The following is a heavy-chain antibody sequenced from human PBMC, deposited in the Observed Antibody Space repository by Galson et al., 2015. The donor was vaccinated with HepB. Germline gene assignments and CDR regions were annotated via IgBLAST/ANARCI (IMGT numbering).Heavy chain of an antibody. V-gene: IGHV4-39*07. D-gene: IGHD3-9*01. Sequence: CTVSGGSISSSSYYWGWIRQPPGKGLEWIGEINHSGSTNYNPSLKSRVTISVDTSKNQFSLRLSSVTAADTAVYYCARAANTKLRYFDWAIHFGAFDIWGQGTMVTVSS. CDR1: GGSISSSSYY. CDR2: INHSGST. J-gene: IGHJ3*02. CDR3: ARAANTKLRYFDWAIHFGAFDI.